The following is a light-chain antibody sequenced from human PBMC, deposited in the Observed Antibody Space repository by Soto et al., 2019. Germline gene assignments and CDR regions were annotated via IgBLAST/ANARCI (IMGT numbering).Light chain of an antibody. CDR3: AAWDDSLNSRGV. CDR2: TNN. CDR1: YSNIGSNT. Sequence: QSVLTQPPSASGTPGQRVTISCSGSYSNIGSNTVNWYQQFPGAAPKLLISTNNQRPSGVPDRFSGSKSGTSASLTITGLQSDDEAVYYCAAWDDSLNSRGVFGGGTKLTVL. V-gene: IGLV1-44*01. J-gene: IGLJ3*02.